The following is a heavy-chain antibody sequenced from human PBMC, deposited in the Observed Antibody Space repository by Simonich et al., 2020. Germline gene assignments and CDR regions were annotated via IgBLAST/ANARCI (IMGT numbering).Heavy chain of an antibody. CDR2: ISSSSRYI. Sequence: EVQLVESGGGLVKPGGSMRLSCAASGFTFSSYSMNWARQAPGKGMDGVSSISSSSRYIHYADSVKGRFTIARDNSKNSLYLQMNSLRAEDTAVYYCARWIAVAGTGAYGMDVWGQGTTVTVSS. J-gene: IGHJ6*02. V-gene: IGHV3-21*01. CDR1: GFTFSSYS. D-gene: IGHD6-19*01. CDR3: ARWIAVAGTGAYGMDV.